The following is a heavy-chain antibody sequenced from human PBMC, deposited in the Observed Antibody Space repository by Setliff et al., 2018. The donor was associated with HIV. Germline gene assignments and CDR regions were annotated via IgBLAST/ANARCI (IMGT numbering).Heavy chain of an antibody. CDR3: ARERDFYYDNSGYSFDY. V-gene: IGHV4-61*09. CDR2: IYTSGST. CDR1: GGSISSNSYY. Sequence: PSETLSLTCTVSGGSISSNSYYWSWIRQPAGKGLEWIGHIYTSGSTNYNPSLKSRATISVDTSKNQFSLNLRSVTAAGTAVYYCARERDFYYDNSGYSFDYWGQGTLVTVSS. J-gene: IGHJ4*02. D-gene: IGHD3-22*01.